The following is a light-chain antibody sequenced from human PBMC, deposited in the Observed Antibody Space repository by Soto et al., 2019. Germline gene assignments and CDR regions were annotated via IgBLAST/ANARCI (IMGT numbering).Light chain of an antibody. V-gene: IGLV2-14*01. CDR1: SSDVGGYNY. J-gene: IGLJ1*01. CDR3: TSYTSSNRV. CDR2: EVS. Sequence: QSVLTQPASVSGSPGQSITISCTGTSSDVGGYNYVSWYQQHPGKAPKLMIFEVSNRPSGVSNRFSGSKSGNTASLTISGLQTEDEADYYCTSYTSSNRVFGSGTKVT.